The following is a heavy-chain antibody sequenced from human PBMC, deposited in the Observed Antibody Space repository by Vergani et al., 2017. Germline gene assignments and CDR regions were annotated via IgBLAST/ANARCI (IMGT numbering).Heavy chain of an antibody. Sequence: QVQLHESGPGLVKPSETLSLICSVSGVSMQSGSFYWTWIRQTAERRLEWMGRVYPSGSTNYNPSLKSRVTMSVDTSKNQFSLNLTSVTAADTAVYFCAGGSCLGGSCYKPLFDYWGQGILVTVSS. J-gene: IGHJ4*02. CDR2: VYPSGST. V-gene: IGHV4-61*02. CDR1: GVSMQSGSFY. CDR3: AGGSCLGGSCYKPLFDY. D-gene: IGHD2-15*01.